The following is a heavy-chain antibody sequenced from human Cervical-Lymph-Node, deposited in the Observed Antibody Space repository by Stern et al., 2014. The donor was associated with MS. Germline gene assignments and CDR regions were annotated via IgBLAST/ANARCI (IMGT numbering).Heavy chain of an antibody. CDR2: ITHMRGT. CDR1: GGSIGSTF. J-gene: IGHJ4*02. CDR3: AREAPGGSGWTPFDY. V-gene: IGHV4-59*01. Sequence: VTLEESGPGLVKPSETLSLTCTVSGGSIGSTFWRWIWMPQGRAMAWNGYITHMRGTNSNPSLKSRVTISRDTSKNHLSLKLRSVTAADTAVYYCAREAPGGSGWTPFDYWGQGILVTVSS. D-gene: IGHD6-19*01.